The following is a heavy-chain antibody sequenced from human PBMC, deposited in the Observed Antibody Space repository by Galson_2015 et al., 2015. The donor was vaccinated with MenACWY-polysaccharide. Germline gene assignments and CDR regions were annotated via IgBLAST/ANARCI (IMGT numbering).Heavy chain of an antibody. D-gene: IGHD2/OR15-2a*01. CDR3: VRDRSMAYFEY. Sequence: SLRFSCAASGFTFSSHGMHWVRQAPGKGLEWVAVIWYDGSNKYYADSVKGRFTFSRDNSKNTLYLQMNSLRAEDTAVYYCVRDRSMAYFEYWGQGALVIVSS. CDR2: IWYDGSNK. V-gene: IGHV3-33*01. J-gene: IGHJ4*02. CDR1: GFTFSSHG.